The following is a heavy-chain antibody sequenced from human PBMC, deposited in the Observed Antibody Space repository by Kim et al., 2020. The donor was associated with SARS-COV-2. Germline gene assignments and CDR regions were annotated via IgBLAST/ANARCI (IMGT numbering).Heavy chain of an antibody. D-gene: IGHD2-2*01. Sequence: PSLKTRVTIAVDTSKNQFSLKLSAVTAADKAVYYCARGGCSSTSCPVDYWGQGTLVTVSS. V-gene: IGHV4-34*01. CDR3: ARGGCSSTSCPVDY. J-gene: IGHJ4*02.